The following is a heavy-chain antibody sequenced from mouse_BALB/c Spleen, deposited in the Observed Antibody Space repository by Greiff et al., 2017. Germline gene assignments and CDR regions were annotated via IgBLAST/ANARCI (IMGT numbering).Heavy chain of an antibody. Sequence: EVQLQQSGPELVKPGASVKIPCKASGYTFTDYNMDWVKQSHGKSLEWIGDINPNNGGTSYNQKFKGKATLTVDKSSSTAYMELRSLTSEDSAVYYCARGEGGYYAPYAMDYWGQGTSVTVSS. V-gene: IGHV1-18*01. CDR2: INPNNGGT. D-gene: IGHD2-3*01. CDR1: GYTFTDYN. CDR3: ARGEGGYYAPYAMDY. J-gene: IGHJ4*01.